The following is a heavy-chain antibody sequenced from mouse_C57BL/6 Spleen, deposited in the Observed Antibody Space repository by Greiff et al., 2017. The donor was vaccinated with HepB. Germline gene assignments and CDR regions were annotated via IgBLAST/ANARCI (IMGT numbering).Heavy chain of an antibody. CDR3: ARQDYYGSSYLYAMDY. CDR1: GFTFSDYG. D-gene: IGHD1-1*01. V-gene: IGHV5-17*01. CDR2: ISSGSSTI. J-gene: IGHJ4*01. Sequence: VQLKESGGGLVKPGGSLKLSCAASGFTFSDYGMHWVRQAPEKGLEWVAYISSGSSTIYYADTVKGRFTISRDNAKNTLFLQMTSLRSEDTAMYYCARQDYYGSSYLYAMDYWGQGTSVTVSS.